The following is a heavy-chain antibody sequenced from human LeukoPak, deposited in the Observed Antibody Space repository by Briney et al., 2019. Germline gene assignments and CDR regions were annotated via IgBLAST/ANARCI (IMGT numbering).Heavy chain of an antibody. CDR3: ASGGWYLDY. J-gene: IGHJ4*02. V-gene: IGHV1-2*02. CDR2: INPNSGGT. CDR1: GYTFTSYG. D-gene: IGHD6-19*01. Sequence: GSVKVSCKASGYTFTSYGISWVRQAPGQGLEWMGWINPNSGGTNYAQKFQGRVTMTRDTSISTAYMELSRLRSDDTAVYYCASGGWYLDYWGQGTLVTVSS.